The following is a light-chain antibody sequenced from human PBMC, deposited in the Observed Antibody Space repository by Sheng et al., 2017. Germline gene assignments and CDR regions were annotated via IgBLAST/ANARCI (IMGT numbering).Light chain of an antibody. CDR1: QDILKF. CDR2: AAS. CDR3: QQYYSFPQT. V-gene: IGKV1-16*01. J-gene: IGKJ1*01. Sequence: DIQMTQSPSSLSPSVGGRVTITCQASQDILKFLNWFQQKPGKAPELLIYAASTLQSGVPSRFSGSGSGTDFTLTISCLQSEDFATYYCQQYYSFPQTFGQGTKVEIK.